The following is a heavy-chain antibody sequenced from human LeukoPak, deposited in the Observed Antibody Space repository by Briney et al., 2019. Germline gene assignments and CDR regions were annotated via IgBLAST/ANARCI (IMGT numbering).Heavy chain of an antibody. CDR2: FDSEDGET. D-gene: IGHD3-3*01. CDR1: GYTLTELS. CDR3: ATDPLRRRFLEWLYLKD. Sequence: GASMKVSCKVSGYTLTELSMHWVRQAPGKGLEWMGGFDSEDGETIHAHQFQDRVTMTEDTSTDTAYMELSSLRSEDTAVYYCATDPLRRRFLEWLYLKDWGQGTLVTVSS. J-gene: IGHJ4*02. V-gene: IGHV1-24*01.